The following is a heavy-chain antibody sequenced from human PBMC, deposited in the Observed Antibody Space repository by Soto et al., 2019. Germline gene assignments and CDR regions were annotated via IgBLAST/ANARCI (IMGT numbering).Heavy chain of an antibody. CDR1: GYSFTNYW. V-gene: IGHV5-51*01. D-gene: IGHD2-2*01. Sequence: GESLKISCKGSGYSFTNYWIGWVRQMPGKGLECMGIIYPGDSDTIYSPSFQGQVTISVDKSTSTAYLQWSSLKASDTAMYYCARRGVRLGYCRSTSCYPRYYHGMDVWGKGTTVTVTS. CDR3: ARRGVRLGYCRSTSCYPRYYHGMDV. J-gene: IGHJ6*04. CDR2: IYPGDSDT.